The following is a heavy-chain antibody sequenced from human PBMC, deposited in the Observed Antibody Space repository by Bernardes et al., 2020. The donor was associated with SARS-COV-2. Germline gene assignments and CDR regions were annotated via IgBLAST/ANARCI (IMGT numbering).Heavy chain of an antibody. CDR1: GFTFDDYA. D-gene: IGHD3-10*01. J-gene: IGHJ3*02. Sequence: GGSLRLSCAASGFTFDDYAMHWVRQAPGKGLEWVSGISWNSGSIGYADSVKGRFTISRDNAKNSLYLQMNSLRAEDTALYYCAKEAGEFDAFDIWGQGTMVTGSS. V-gene: IGHV3-9*01. CDR3: AKEAGEFDAFDI. CDR2: ISWNSGSI.